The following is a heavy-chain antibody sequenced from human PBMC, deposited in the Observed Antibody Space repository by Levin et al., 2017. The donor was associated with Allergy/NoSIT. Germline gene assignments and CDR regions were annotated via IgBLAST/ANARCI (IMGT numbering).Heavy chain of an antibody. CDR3: ARFVVTPVSYFYMDV. CDR1: GYTFKNYG. D-gene: IGHD2-2*01. V-gene: IGHV1-18*01. J-gene: IGHJ6*03. CDR2: ISTHNGNT. Sequence: ASVKVSCTASGYTFKNYGISWVRPAPGQGLEWMGWISTHNGNTNYAQSFQGRVTMTTDTSTSTADMELRSLISDDTAVYYCARFVVTPVSYFYMDVWGKGTTVTVSS.